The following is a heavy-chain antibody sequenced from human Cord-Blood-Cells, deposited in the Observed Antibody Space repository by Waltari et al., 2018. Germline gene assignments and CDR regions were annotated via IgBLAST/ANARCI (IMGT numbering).Heavy chain of an antibody. CDR1: GFTFSSYG. V-gene: IGHV3-30*18. D-gene: IGHD3-16*01. Sequence: QVQLVESGGGVVQPGRSLGLPCAASGFTFSSYGMHGVRQAPGKGLEWVAVILYDGSNKYYADPVKGRFTISRDNSKNTLYLQMNSLRAEDTAVYYCAKTWGGGAFDIWGQGTMVTVSS. CDR3: AKTWGGGAFDI. CDR2: ILYDGSNK. J-gene: IGHJ3*02.